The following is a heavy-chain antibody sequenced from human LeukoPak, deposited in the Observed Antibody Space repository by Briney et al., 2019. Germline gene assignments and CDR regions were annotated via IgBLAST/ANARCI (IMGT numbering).Heavy chain of an antibody. CDR2: IIPILGIA. Sequence: ASVKVSCKASGGTLSSYAISWVRQAPGQGLEWMGRIIPILGIANYAQKFQGRVTITADKSTSTAYMELSSLRSGDTAVYYCARPGEYDSSGYPDYWGQGTLVTVSS. J-gene: IGHJ4*02. D-gene: IGHD3-22*01. V-gene: IGHV1-69*04. CDR3: ARPGEYDSSGYPDY. CDR1: GGTLSSYA.